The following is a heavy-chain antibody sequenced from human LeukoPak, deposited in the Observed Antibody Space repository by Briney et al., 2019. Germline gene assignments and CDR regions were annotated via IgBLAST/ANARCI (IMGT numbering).Heavy chain of an antibody. D-gene: IGHD3-10*01. CDR1: GFTVSSNY. CDR2: IYSGGST. CDR3: ARIGSSTVGGNWFDP. J-gene: IGHJ5*02. V-gene: IGHV3-66*01. Sequence: PGGSLRLSCAVSGFTVSSNYMSWVRRAPGKGLEWVSVIYSGGSTYYADSVKGRFTVSRDNSKNTLYLQMNSLRAEDTAVYYCARIGSSTVGGNWFDPWGQGTLVTVSS.